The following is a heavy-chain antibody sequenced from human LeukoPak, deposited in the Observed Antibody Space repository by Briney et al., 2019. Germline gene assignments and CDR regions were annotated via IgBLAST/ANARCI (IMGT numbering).Heavy chain of an antibody. V-gene: IGHV1-46*01. Sequence: ASVKVSCKASGYTFTGYYMHWVRQAPGQGLEWMGMINPSGGTTSYAQKFQDRVTMTSDTSTRTVYMELSSLRSDDTAVFYCGKDRGYVKEIDYWGQGTLVTVSS. CDR1: GYTFTGYY. CDR3: GKDRGYVKEIDY. J-gene: IGHJ4*02. CDR2: INPSGGTT. D-gene: IGHD6-25*01.